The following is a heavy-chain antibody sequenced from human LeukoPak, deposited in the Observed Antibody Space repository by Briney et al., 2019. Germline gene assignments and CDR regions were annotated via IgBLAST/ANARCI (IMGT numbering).Heavy chain of an antibody. CDR2: IYSGGRT. V-gene: IGHV3-53*01. CDR1: GFTVSSNY. Sequence: GGSLRLSCAASGFTVSSNYMSWIRQAPGKGLEWVSVIYSGGRTDYADSVKGRFTISRDSSKNTVFLQMSSLRAEDTAVYYCAREYNSGRYVWFDPWGQGTLVTVSS. D-gene: IGHD3-10*01. CDR3: AREYNSGRYVWFDP. J-gene: IGHJ5*02.